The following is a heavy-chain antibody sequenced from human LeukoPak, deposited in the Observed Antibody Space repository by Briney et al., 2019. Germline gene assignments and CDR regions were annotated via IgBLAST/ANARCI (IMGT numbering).Heavy chain of an antibody. CDR2: IYFDDSDT. CDR1: GYRVMDYW. CDR3: GKSRLGVSLHSYDY. Sequence: GESLKISCKASGYRVMDYWIGWVRQTPGKGLEWMGIIYFDDSDTRYSPPFDGQVIISGDKSTATAYLQWSSLKTSDTAIYYCGKSRLGVSLHSYDYWGQGTQVTVSS. D-gene: IGHD2-2*01. J-gene: IGHJ4*02. V-gene: IGHV5-51*01.